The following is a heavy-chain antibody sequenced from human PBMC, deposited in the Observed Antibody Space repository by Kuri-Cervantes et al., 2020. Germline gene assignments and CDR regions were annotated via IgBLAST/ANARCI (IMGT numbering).Heavy chain of an antibody. Sequence: ESLKISCTVSGGSISSYYWSWIRQPAGKGLEWIGRIYTSGSTNYNPSLKSRVTISVDTSKNQFSLKLSSVTAADTAVYYCARGDSSSWSWAFDIWGQGTMVTVSS. V-gene: IGHV4-4*07. CDR2: IYTSGST. CDR1: GGSISSYY. CDR3: ARGDSSSWSWAFDI. D-gene: IGHD6-13*01. J-gene: IGHJ3*02.